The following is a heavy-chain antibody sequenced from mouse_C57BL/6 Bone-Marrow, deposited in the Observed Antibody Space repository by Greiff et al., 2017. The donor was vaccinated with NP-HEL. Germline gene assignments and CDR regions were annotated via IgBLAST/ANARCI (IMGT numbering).Heavy chain of an antibody. CDR3: ARPPITTVVATRAMDY. Sequence: ESGAELARPGASVKLSCKASGYTFTSYGISWVKQRTGQGLEWIGEIYPRSGNTYYNEKFKGKATLTADKSSSTAYMELRSLTSEDSAVYFCARPPITTVVATRAMDYWGQGTSVTVSS. D-gene: IGHD1-1*01. CDR2: IYPRSGNT. V-gene: IGHV1-81*01. CDR1: GYTFTSYG. J-gene: IGHJ4*01.